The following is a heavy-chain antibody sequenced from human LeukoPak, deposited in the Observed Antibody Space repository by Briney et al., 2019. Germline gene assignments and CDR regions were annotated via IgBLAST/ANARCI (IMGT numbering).Heavy chain of an antibody. CDR3: AISRPTMVRGFDP. CDR1: GGSISSGGYY. Sequence: SETLSVTCTVSGGSISSGGYYWSWIRQHPGKGLEWIGYIYYSGSTYYNPSLKSRVTISVDTSKNQFSLKLSSVTAADTAVYYCAISRPTMVRGFDPWGQGTPVTVSS. D-gene: IGHD3-10*01. CDR2: IYYSGST. J-gene: IGHJ5*02. V-gene: IGHV4-31*03.